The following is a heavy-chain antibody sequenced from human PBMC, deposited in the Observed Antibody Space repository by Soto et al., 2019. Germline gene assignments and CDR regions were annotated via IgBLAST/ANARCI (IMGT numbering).Heavy chain of an antibody. Sequence: PGGSLRLSCEASGFMFNHYGMHWVRQAPGKGLEWVAVISYDGSNKYYADSVKGRFTISRDNSKNTLYLQMNSLRAEDTAVYYCAKGYGSERYYYYGMDVWGQGTTVTVSS. CDR1: GFMFNHYG. V-gene: IGHV3-30*18. J-gene: IGHJ6*02. CDR3: AKGYGSERYYYYGMDV. D-gene: IGHD1-26*01. CDR2: ISYDGSNK.